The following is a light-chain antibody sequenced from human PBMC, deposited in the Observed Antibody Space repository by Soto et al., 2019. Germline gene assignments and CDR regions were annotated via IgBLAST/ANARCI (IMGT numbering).Light chain of an antibody. Sequence: SVLTRPASVPGSPGQSITISCTGTSSDVGGYNYVSWYRQHPGNAPKLMIYDVTNRPSGVSNRFSGSKSGNTASLTISGLQAEDEADYYCNSYTSSSLYVFGTGTKVTVL. CDR3: NSYTSSSLYV. V-gene: IGLV2-14*03. CDR2: DVT. J-gene: IGLJ1*01. CDR1: SSDVGGYNY.